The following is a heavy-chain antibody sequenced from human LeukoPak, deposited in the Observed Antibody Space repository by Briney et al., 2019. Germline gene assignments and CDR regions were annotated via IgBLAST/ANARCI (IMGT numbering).Heavy chain of an antibody. J-gene: IGHJ6*02. V-gene: IGHV3-30-3*01. CDR3: ARDQDPEADYYYGMDV. CDR1: GFTFNKYA. Sequence: GGSLRLSCAVSGFTFNKYAIHWVRQAPGKGLEWVAFISYDGFVKYYADSVKGRFTISRDNSRNTLDLQMNSLRAEDTAVYYCARDQDPEADYYYGMDVWGQGTAVTVSS. CDR2: ISYDGFVK.